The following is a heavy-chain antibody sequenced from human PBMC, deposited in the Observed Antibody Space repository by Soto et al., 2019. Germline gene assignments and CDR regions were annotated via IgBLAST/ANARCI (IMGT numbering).Heavy chain of an antibody. V-gene: IGHV4-30-4*01. CDR2: IYYSGST. Sequence: QVQLQESGPGLVKPSQTLSLTCTVSGGSISSGDYYWSWIRQPPGKGLEWIGYIYYSGSTYNNPSLKSRVTLSEDTSKNQFSLKLSSVTAADTAVYYCARDRIVVVTANYYYYGMDVWGQGPTVTVSS. D-gene: IGHD2-21*02. CDR1: GGSISSGDYY. CDR3: ARDRIVVVTANYYYYGMDV. J-gene: IGHJ6*02.